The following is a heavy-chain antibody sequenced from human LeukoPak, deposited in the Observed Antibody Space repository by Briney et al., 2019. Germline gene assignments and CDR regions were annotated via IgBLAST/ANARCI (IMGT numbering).Heavy chain of an antibody. Sequence: SETLSLTSTVSGYSISRGYYWGWIRQPPGKGLEWLGIIYHGGSPYYNPSLKSRVTISVATSKHQFSLKLNSVTAADPAVYYCARDRSDSSGPDAFDIWGQGTMVTVSS. D-gene: IGHD3-22*01. J-gene: IGHJ3*02. V-gene: IGHV4-38-2*02. CDR1: GYSISRGYY. CDR3: ARDRSDSSGPDAFDI. CDR2: IYHGGSP.